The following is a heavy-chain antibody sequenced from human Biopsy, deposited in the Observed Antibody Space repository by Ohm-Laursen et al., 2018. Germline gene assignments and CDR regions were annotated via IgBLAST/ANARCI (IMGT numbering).Heavy chain of an antibody. Sequence: SETLSLTCAVSGYSVTNDYYWGWIRQPPGKGLEWIGNIYYDGITYYNPPHKSRVAMSVDTSKNHFSLRLTSVTAADTAVYYCARVAGGYAYYYGMDVWGQGTTVIVSS. D-gene: IGHD5-12*01. CDR2: IYYDGIT. J-gene: IGHJ6*02. CDR3: ARVAGGYAYYYGMDV. V-gene: IGHV4-38-2*01. CDR1: GYSVTNDYY.